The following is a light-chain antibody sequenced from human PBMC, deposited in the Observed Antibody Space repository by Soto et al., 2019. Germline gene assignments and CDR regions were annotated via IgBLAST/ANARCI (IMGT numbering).Light chain of an antibody. CDR1: QSVSSN. CDR3: HQYNNWPPWT. Sequence: EIVMTQSPATLSVSPGERATLSCRASQSVSSNLAWHQQKPGQAPRLLIYGASTRATGIPARFSGSGSGTEFTLAISSLQSEDYAVYYCHQYNNWPPWTFGQGTRVEIK. CDR2: GAS. J-gene: IGKJ1*01. V-gene: IGKV3-15*01.